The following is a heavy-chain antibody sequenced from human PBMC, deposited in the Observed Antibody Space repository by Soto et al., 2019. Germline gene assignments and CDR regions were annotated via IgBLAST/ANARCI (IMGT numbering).Heavy chain of an antibody. CDR3: VYRDFGDYFFQF. D-gene: IGHD4-17*01. CDR1: GFSLTTQGVH. J-gene: IGHJ4*02. Sequence: QITLKESGPTLVKPTQTLTLTCTFSGFSLTTQGVHVGWIRQPPGKALEWLALIYWDDNEVYRPSLKNRLTITKDTSKSQVVPTLATVDPVDTATYYCVYRDFGDYFFQFWGQGILVNVSS. CDR2: IYWDDNE. V-gene: IGHV2-5*02.